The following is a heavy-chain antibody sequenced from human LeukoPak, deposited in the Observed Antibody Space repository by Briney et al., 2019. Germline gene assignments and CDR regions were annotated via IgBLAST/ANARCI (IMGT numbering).Heavy chain of an antibody. Sequence: GASVKVSCKASGYTLTSYGISWVRQAPGQGLEWMGWISAYNGNTNYAQKLQGRVTMTTDTSTSTAYMELRSLRSDDTAVYYCARVDDYSNYGLGDYWGQGTLVTVSS. CDR2: ISAYNGNT. CDR1: GYTLTSYG. CDR3: ARVDDYSNYGLGDY. D-gene: IGHD4-11*01. J-gene: IGHJ4*02. V-gene: IGHV1-18*01.